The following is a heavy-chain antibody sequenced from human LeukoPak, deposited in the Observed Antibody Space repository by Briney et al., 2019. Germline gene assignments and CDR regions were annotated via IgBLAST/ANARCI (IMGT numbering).Heavy chain of an antibody. Sequence: SETLSLTCTVSGGSISSSSYYWGWIRQPPGKGLEWIGSIYYSGSTYYNPSLKSRVTISVDTSKNQFSLKLSSVTAADTAVYYCARVFGELSYWGQGTLVTVSS. CDR3: ARVFGELSY. D-gene: IGHD3-10*01. CDR2: IYYSGST. V-gene: IGHV4-39*07. J-gene: IGHJ4*02. CDR1: GGSISSSSYY.